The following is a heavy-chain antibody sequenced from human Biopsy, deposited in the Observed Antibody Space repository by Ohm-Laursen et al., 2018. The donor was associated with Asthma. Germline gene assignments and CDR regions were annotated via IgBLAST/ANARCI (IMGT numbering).Heavy chain of an antibody. V-gene: IGHV1-18*01. J-gene: IGHJ6*02. D-gene: IGHD3-10*01. CDR3: ARAVDYSHYYGIDV. CDR2: FSVYNGNT. Sequence: ASANASCKTSGYTFNSAGITWVRRAPGQGLEWMGGFSVYNGNTKVAQKLQDRVTMITDTSTSTAYMELRSLRSDDTAVYFCARAVDYSHYYGIDVWGQGTTVTVS. CDR1: GYTFNSAG.